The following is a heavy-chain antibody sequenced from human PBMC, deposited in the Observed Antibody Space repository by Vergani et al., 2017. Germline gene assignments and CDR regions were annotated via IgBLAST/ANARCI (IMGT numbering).Heavy chain of an antibody. D-gene: IGHD3-3*01. Sequence: QITLKESGPTLVKPTQTLTLTCTFSGFSLSTSGVGVGWIRHPPGKALEWLALIYWNDDKRYSPSLKSRLTITKDTSKNQVVLTMTNMDPVDTATYYCAHSESITIFGVVTTGTNFDYWGQGTLVTVSS. V-gene: IGHV2-5*01. CDR3: AHSESITIFGVVTTGTNFDY. CDR2: IYWNDDK. J-gene: IGHJ4*02. CDR1: GFSLSTSGVG.